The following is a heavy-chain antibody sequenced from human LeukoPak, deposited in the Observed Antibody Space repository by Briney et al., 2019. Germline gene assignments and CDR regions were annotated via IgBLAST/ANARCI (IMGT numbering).Heavy chain of an antibody. CDR2: IYYSGST. Sequence: SETLSLTCTVSGGSINSYYWSWIRQPPGKGLEWIGYIYYSGSTNYNPSLKSRVTISVDTSKNQFSLKLSSVTAADTAVYYCARDAANDILTGPHEYYMDVWGKGTAVTVSS. J-gene: IGHJ6*03. D-gene: IGHD3-9*01. CDR1: GGSINSYY. V-gene: IGHV4-59*01. CDR3: ARDAANDILTGPHEYYMDV.